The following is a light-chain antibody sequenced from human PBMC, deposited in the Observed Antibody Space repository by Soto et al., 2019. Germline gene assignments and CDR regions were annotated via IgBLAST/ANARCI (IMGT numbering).Light chain of an antibody. J-gene: IGKJ4*01. CDR3: QQYNNRPS. Sequence: IVLTQSPGTLALSPGDRATLSCRASQSVSSTYIAWYQQKYGQAPRVLIHGASTRATGIPARFSGSGSGTEFTLTISSLQSEDFAVYYCQQYNNRPSFGGGTKVDIK. V-gene: IGKV3-15*01. CDR2: GAS. CDR1: QSVSSTY.